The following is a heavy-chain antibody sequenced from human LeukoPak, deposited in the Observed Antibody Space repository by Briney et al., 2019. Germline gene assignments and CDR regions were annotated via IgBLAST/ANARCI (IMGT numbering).Heavy chain of an antibody. CDR1: GGSFSGYY. V-gene: IGHV4-34*01. J-gene: IGHJ4*02. CDR2: INHSGST. CDR3: ARSIAAAGLVFDY. D-gene: IGHD6-13*01. Sequence: SETLSLTCAVYGGSFSGYYWSWIRQPPGKGLEWIGEINHSGSTNYNPSLKSRVTISVDTSKNQFSLKLSSVTAADTAVYYCARSIAAAGLVFDYWGRGTLVTVSS.